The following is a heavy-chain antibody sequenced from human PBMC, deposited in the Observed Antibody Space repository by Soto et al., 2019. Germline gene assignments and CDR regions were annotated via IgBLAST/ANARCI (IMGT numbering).Heavy chain of an antibody. V-gene: IGHV1-8*01. D-gene: IGHD3-16*01. CDR1: GHTLDSYD. Sequence: QVQLVQSGAEVRKPGASVKVSCKASGHTLDSYDINWVRQATGQGLEWMGWMTPDSGDTGYAQKFQGRVTMTCDNSITAAYVELSSLRSDDTAVYYCARDPFYGWFDSWGQGTLVTVSS. J-gene: IGHJ5*01. CDR3: ARDPFYGWFDS. CDR2: MTPDSGDT.